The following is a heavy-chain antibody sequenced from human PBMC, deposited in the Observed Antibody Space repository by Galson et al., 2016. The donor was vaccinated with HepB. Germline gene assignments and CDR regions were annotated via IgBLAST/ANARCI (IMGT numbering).Heavy chain of an antibody. Sequence: SLRLSCAASGFIFGGYGMHWVRQAPGKGLEWVAVISYDGNSNFYADTVKGRFTISRDNSRNTLFLQMNSLRPEDTATYYCARSSMRSGYFDYWGQGTLLIVSS. CDR1: GFIFGGYG. J-gene: IGHJ4*02. V-gene: IGHV3-30*03. D-gene: IGHD2/OR15-2a*01. CDR3: ARSSMRSGYFDY. CDR2: ISYDGNSN.